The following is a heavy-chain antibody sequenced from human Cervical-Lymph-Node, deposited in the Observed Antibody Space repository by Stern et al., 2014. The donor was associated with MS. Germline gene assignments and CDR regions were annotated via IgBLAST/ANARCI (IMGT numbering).Heavy chain of an antibody. CDR1: GFTFSSYS. Sequence: EVQLLESGGGLVKPGGSLRLSCAASGFTFSSYSMNWVRQAPGKGLEWVSSISISSSYIYYADSVKGRFTISRDNAKNSLYLQMNSLRAEDTAVYYCAREDNDYDSSGYLIYYFDYWGQGTLVTVSS. D-gene: IGHD3-22*01. V-gene: IGHV3-21*01. J-gene: IGHJ4*02. CDR3: AREDNDYDSSGYLIYYFDY. CDR2: ISISSSYI.